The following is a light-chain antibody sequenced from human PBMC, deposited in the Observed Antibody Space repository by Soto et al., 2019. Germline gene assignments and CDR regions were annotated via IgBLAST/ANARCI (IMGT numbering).Light chain of an antibody. CDR1: QSISSY. J-gene: IGKJ5*01. CDR2: AAS. CDR3: QQSYSTLSIT. V-gene: IGKV1-39*01. Sequence: DIQMTQSPPSLSASLGDRVTITCPSSQSISSYLNWYQQKPGKAPKLLIYAASSLQSGVPSRFSGSGSGTDFTLTISSLQPEDFATYYCQQSYSTLSITLGQGTRLEIK.